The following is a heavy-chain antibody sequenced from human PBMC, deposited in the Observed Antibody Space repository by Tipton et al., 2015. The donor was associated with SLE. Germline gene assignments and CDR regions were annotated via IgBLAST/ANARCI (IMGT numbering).Heavy chain of an antibody. Sequence: TLSLTCAVSGYSISSGYYWGWIRQPPGKGLEWIGNIYHSGSPSYNPSLKSRVTISVDTSKNQFSLKLTSLTAADTALYYCARNKAVAGTVIEYWGPGTLVTVSS. D-gene: IGHD6-19*01. CDR3: ARNKAVAGTVIEY. CDR1: GYSISSGYY. CDR2: IYHSGSP. J-gene: IGHJ4*02. V-gene: IGHV4-38-2*01.